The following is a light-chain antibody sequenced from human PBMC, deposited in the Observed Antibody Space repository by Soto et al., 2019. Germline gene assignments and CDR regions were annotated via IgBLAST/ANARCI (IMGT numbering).Light chain of an antibody. CDR3: VLYMGNGISV. Sequence: QAVVTQEPSFSVSPGGTVTITCGLSSGSVSTSYYPSWYQQTPGQAPRTLIYSTNTRSSGVPDRFSGSILGNKAALTITGAQADDESDYYCVLYMGNGISVFGGGTQLTVL. V-gene: IGLV8-61*01. CDR2: STN. J-gene: IGLJ2*01. CDR1: SGSVSTSYY.